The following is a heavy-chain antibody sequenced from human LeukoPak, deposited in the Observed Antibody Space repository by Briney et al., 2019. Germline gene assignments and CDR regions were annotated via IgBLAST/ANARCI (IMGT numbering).Heavy chain of an antibody. D-gene: IGHD1-1*01. CDR2: ICGGGVDT. CDR3: AKDPPTTGTTFDN. Sequence: PGGSLRLSCAASGFTFTSYAMSWVRQAPGKGLEWVSRICGGGVDTYYADSVKGRFTISRDISKNTLYLHMNSLRVEDTAVYYCAKDPPTTGTTFDNWGRGTLVTVSS. V-gene: IGHV3-23*01. J-gene: IGHJ4*02. CDR1: GFTFTSYA.